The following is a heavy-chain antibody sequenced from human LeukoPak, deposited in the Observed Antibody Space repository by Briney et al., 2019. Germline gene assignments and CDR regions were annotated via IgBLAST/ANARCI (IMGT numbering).Heavy chain of an antibody. D-gene: IGHD4-17*01. V-gene: IGHV4-59*01. Sequence: SETLSLTCTVYGGSISSYYWSWIRQPPGKGLEWIGYIYYSGSTNYNPSLKSRVTISVDTSKNQFSLKLSSVTAADTVVYYCGRVYGGYVYYYYYYMDVWGKGTTVTVS. CDR2: IYYSGST. CDR1: GGSISSYY. J-gene: IGHJ6*03. CDR3: GRVYGGYVYYYYYYMDV.